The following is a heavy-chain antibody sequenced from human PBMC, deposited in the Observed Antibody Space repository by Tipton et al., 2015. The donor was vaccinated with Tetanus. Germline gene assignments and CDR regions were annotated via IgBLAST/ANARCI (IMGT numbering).Heavy chain of an antibody. Sequence: TLSLTCTVSGGSISTGGYYWSWLRQHTGKGLEWIAYIHFTGNTYYNPSLKSRVTISVDTSGNLFSLKLSSVTAADTAVYYCARGVTMIVVVNYFDYWGQGILVTVSS. CDR3: ARGVTMIVVVNYFDY. CDR2: IHFTGNT. CDR1: GGSISTGGYY. D-gene: IGHD3-22*01. J-gene: IGHJ4*02. V-gene: IGHV4-31*03.